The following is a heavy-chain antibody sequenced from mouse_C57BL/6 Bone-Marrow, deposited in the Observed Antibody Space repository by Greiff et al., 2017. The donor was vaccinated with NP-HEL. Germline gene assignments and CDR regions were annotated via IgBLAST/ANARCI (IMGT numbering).Heavy chain of an antibody. J-gene: IGHJ4*01. CDR1: GFNIKDDY. D-gene: IGHD1-1*01. V-gene: IGHV14-4*01. CDR2: NDPENGDT. CDR3: TSHYYGSSSYAMDY. Sequence: VQLQQSGAELVRPGASVKLSCTASGFNIKDDYMHWVKQRPEQGLEWIGWNDPENGDTEYASKFQGKATITADTSSNTAYLQLSSLTSEDTAVYYCTSHYYGSSSYAMDYWGQGTSVTVSS.